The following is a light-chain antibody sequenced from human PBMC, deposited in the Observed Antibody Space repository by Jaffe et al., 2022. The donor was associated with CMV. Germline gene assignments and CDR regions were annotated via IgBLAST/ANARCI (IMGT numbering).Light chain of an antibody. CDR1: QSLNTF. V-gene: IGKV3-20*01. Sequence: EIVLTQSPGTLSLSPGERATLSCRASQSLNTFLAWYQQKPGQAPRLLIYGASSRATGIPDRFSGSGSGTDFTLTISRLEPEDFAVYYCQQYLSLLETFGQGTKVEIK. CDR2: GAS. J-gene: IGKJ1*01. CDR3: QQYLSLLET.